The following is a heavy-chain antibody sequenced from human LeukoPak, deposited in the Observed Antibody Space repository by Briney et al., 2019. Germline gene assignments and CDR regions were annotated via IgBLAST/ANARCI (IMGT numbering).Heavy chain of an antibody. Sequence: GGSLRLSCAASGFTFSTYWIHWVRQAPGKGLVWVSRINGDGSSSTYAGSVKGRFTISRDNAKNTLYLQMNSLRTEDTAVYYCTRNPGMDVWGQGTTVTVSS. CDR2: INGDGSSS. V-gene: IGHV3-74*01. CDR3: TRNPGMDV. CDR1: GFTFSTYW. J-gene: IGHJ6*02.